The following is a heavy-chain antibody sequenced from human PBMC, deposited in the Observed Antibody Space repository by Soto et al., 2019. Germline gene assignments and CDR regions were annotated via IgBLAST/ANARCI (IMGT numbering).Heavy chain of an antibody. Sequence: EVQLVESGGGLVKPGGSLRLSCAASGFTFSSYSMSWVRQAPGKGLEWVSSISGTSTYIYYADSVRGRFTISRDNAKNSLYLQMNSPRAGDTAGYYCARGAATESLDYLDSWGQGTRVTVCS. CDR3: ARGAATESLDYLDS. D-gene: IGHD1-1*01. CDR1: GFTFSSYS. V-gene: IGHV3-21*01. CDR2: ISGTSTYI. J-gene: IGHJ4*02.